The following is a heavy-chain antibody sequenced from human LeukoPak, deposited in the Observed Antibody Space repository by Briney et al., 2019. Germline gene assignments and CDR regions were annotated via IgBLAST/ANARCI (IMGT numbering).Heavy chain of an antibody. V-gene: IGHV3-30*18. D-gene: IGHD3-10*01. CDR1: GFTFSSYG. CDR2: ISYDGSNK. J-gene: IGHJ4*02. CDR3: AKGGYYGSGSYHDY. Sequence: GGSLRLSCAASGFTFSSYGMHWVRQAPGKGLEWVAVISYDGSNKYYADSVKGRFTISRDNSKNTLYLQMNSLRAEDTAVYYCAKGGYYGSGSYHDYWGQGTLVTVSS.